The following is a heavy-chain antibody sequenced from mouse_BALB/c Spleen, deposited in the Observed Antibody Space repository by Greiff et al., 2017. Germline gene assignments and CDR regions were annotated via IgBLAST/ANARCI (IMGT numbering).Heavy chain of an antibody. CDR3: ARGSSYFDD. CDR2: ISSGGSYT. CDR1: GFTFSSYA. V-gene: IGHV5-9-4*01. J-gene: IGHJ2*01. D-gene: IGHD1-1*01. Sequence: DVMLVESGGGLVKPGGSLKLSCAASGFTFSSYAMSWVRQSPEKRLEWVAEISSGGSYTYYPDTVTGRFTISRDNAKNTLYLEMSSLRSEDTAMYYCARGSSYFDDWGQGTTLTVSS.